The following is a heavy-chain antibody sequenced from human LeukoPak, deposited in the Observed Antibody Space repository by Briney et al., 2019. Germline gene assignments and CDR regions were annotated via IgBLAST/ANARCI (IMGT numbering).Heavy chain of an antibody. CDR2: ISARGIST. D-gene: IGHD3-3*01. V-gene: IGHV3-23*01. CDR3: AKSFDFSNGHSPILTPFDS. Sequence: GGSLRLSCVASGFTFSSSAMSWVRQAPGKGLEWVSSISARGISTYYADSVKGRFTISRDNSKNTLYLQMNSLRGDDIGVYYCAKSFDFSNGHSPILTPFDSWGQGTLVSVSS. J-gene: IGHJ4*02. CDR1: GFTFSSSA.